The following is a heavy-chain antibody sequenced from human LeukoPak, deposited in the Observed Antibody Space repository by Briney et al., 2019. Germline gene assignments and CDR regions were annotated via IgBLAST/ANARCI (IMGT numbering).Heavy chain of an antibody. D-gene: IGHD3-9*01. V-gene: IGHV5-51*01. CDR3: TRSPDIDILTGYSRYYFDY. J-gene: IGHJ4*02. Sequence: GESLKISSKAAGYSFTSYWIGWVRQMPGKGLEWMGVIYPGDSHTRYSPSFQGQGTISADKSISTAYLQWNSLKASDTAIYYCTRSPDIDILTGYSRYYFDYWGQGTLVTVSS. CDR1: GYSFTSYW. CDR2: IYPGDSHT.